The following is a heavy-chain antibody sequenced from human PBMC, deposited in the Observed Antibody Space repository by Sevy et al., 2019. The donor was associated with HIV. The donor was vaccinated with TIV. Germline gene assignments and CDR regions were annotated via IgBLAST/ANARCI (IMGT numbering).Heavy chain of an antibody. CDR3: AREGGYTDQGMDV. CDR1: GFTFSDHY. Sequence: GGSLRLSCAASGFTFSDHYMSWVRQAPGKGLEWLSYIDSSSSNRYYAESVKGRFTVSRDNAKKSLYVQMNSLRGEDTAVYYCAREGGYTDQGMDVWGQGTTVTVSS. D-gene: IGHD5-12*01. V-gene: IGHV3-11*06. J-gene: IGHJ6*02. CDR2: IDSSSSNR.